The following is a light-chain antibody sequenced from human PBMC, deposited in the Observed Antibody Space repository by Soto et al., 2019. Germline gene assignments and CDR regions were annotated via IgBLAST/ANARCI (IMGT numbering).Light chain of an antibody. V-gene: IGLV1-44*01. J-gene: IGLJ3*02. Sequence: QSVLTQPPSASATPGQRVTISCSGSSSNIGSNIVNWYQHLPGTAPKLLIYTDYQRPSGVPDRFSGSKSDTSASLAISGLKSEDEADYYCAAWDDSLNAYLFGGGTKLTV. CDR1: SSNIGSNI. CDR2: TDY. CDR3: AAWDDSLNAYL.